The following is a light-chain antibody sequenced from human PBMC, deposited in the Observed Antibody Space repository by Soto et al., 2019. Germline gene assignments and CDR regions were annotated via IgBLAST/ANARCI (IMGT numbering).Light chain of an antibody. CDR2: DDS. Sequence: SYELTQPPSVSVAPGQTASITCGGNVIGSISVHWYQQKPGQAPVLVVFDDSDRPSGIPERFSGSNSRNTATLTISRVEDGDEADYYCQVCDSSSDHVIFGGGTKVTVL. CDR3: QVCDSSSDHVI. CDR1: VIGSIS. J-gene: IGLJ2*01. V-gene: IGLV3-21*02.